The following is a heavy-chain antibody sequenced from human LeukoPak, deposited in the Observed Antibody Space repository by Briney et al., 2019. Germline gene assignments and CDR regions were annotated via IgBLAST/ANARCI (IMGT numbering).Heavy chain of an antibody. CDR3: AADSQYDFWSGPMTENAFDI. D-gene: IGHD3-3*01. CDR2: IVVVSGNT. CDR1: GFTFTSSA. Sequence: SVKVSCKASGFTFTSSAVQWVRQARGQRLEWIGWIVVVSGNTSYAQKFQERVTITRDMSTSTAYMELSSLRSEDTAVYYCAADSQYDFWSGPMTENAFDIWGQGTMVTVSS. J-gene: IGHJ3*02. V-gene: IGHV1-58*01.